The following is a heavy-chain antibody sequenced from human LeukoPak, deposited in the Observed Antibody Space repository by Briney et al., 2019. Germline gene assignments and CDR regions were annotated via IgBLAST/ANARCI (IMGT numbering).Heavy chain of an antibody. CDR2: ITSSSSTI. J-gene: IGHJ1*01. CDR3: ARDGHYDILTGYFQD. CDR1: GFTISDYY. V-gene: IGHV3-11*01. D-gene: IGHD3-9*01. Sequence: PGGSLRLSCAASGFTISDYYMSWIRQTPGKGLEWVSYITSSSSTIYYADSVKGRFTISRDNAKNSLYLQMNSLRAEDTAVYYCARDGHYDILTGYFQDWGQGTLVTVSS.